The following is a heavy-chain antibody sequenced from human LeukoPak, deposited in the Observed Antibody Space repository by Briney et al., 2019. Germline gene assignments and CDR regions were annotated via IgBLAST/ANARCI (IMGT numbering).Heavy chain of an antibody. J-gene: IGHJ5*02. Sequence: PSETLSLTCAVYGGSFSGYYWSWIRQPPGKGLEWIGEINHSGSTNYNPSLKSRVTISVDTSKNQFSLKLSSVTAADTAVYYCARGLWWCSTRRGCWFDPWGQGTLVTVSP. CDR1: GGSFSGYY. CDR3: ARGLWWCSTRRGCWFDP. V-gene: IGHV4-34*01. D-gene: IGHD2-8*02. CDR2: INHSGST.